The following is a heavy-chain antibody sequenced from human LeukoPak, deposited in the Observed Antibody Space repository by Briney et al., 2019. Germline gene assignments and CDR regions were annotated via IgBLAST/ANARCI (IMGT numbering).Heavy chain of an antibody. V-gene: IGHV1-2*02. J-gene: IGHJ3*02. D-gene: IGHD1-26*01. Sequence: ASVKVSCKASGYTFTGYYMHWVRQAPGQGLEWMGWINPNSGGRNYAQKFQGRGTMTRDTSISTAYMELSRLRSDDTAVYYCARDSGSYFLGNAFDIWGQGTMVTVSS. CDR1: GYTFTGYY. CDR2: INPNSGGR. CDR3: ARDSGSYFLGNAFDI.